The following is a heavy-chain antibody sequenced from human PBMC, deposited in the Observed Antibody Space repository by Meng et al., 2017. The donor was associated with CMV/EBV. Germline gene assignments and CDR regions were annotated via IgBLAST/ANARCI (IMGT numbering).Heavy chain of an antibody. CDR2: ISGSGGST. V-gene: IGHV3-23*01. Sequence: GESLKISCAASGFTFSSYAMSWVRQAPGKGLEWVSAISGSGGSTYYADSVKGRFTISRDNSKNTLYLQMNSLRAEDTAVYYCAKDPISNLPYYFDYWGQGTTVTVSS. CDR1: GFTFSSYA. J-gene: IGHJ4*03. CDR3: AKDPISNLPYYFDY. D-gene: IGHD4/OR15-4a*01.